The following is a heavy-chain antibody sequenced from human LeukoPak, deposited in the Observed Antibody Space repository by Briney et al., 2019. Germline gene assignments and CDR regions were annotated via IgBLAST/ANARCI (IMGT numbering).Heavy chain of an antibody. Sequence: SETLSLTCTVSGDSITGYYWSWIRQPPGKGLEWIGHVHYNGHTSCSPSLQSRVTMSADTSKNQFSLELSSVTAADTAIYYCARGGVVGTMLRGINWFDPWGQGSLVAVSS. V-gene: IGHV4-59*01. D-gene: IGHD3-10*01. CDR2: VHYNGHT. CDR1: GDSITGYY. CDR3: ARGGVVGTMLRGINWFDP. J-gene: IGHJ5*02.